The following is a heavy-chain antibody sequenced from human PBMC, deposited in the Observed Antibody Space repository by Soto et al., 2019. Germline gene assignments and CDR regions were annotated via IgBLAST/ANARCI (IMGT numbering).Heavy chain of an antibody. D-gene: IGHD2-21*01. J-gene: IGHJ1*01. Sequence: PGGSLRLSCAASGFTFSSYAMSWVRQAPGKGLEWVSGLSDSGDSIYYADSVKGRFTIYRDNTKNIVYLQMNSLSADDSAVYYCARRALSGDADCWGQGTRVTVSS. V-gene: IGHV3-23*01. CDR3: ARRALSGDADC. CDR2: LSDSGDSI. CDR1: GFTFSSYA.